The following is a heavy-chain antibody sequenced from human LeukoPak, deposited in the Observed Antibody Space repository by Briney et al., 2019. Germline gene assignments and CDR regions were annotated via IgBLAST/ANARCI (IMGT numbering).Heavy chain of an antibody. CDR2: INHSGST. CDR3: ARVRPVHYDSSGSDFDY. CDR1: GGSFSGYY. V-gene: IGHV4-34*01. Sequence: SETLSLSCAVYGGSFSGYYWSWIRQPPGKGLEWIGEINHSGSTNYNPSLKSRVTISVDTSKNQFSLKLSSVTAADTAVYYCARVRPVHYDSSGSDFDYWGQGTLVTVSS. D-gene: IGHD3-22*01. J-gene: IGHJ4*02.